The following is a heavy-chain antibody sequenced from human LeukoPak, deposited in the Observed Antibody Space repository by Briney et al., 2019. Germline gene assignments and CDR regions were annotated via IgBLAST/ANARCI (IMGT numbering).Heavy chain of an antibody. V-gene: IGHV3-23*01. D-gene: IGHD2-2*01. CDR3: ARWYCSSTSCYYDY. CDR2: ISGSGGNT. CDR1: RFTFSSYS. Sequence: GGSLRLSCAASRFTFSSYSMNWVRQAPGKGLEWVSAISGSGGNTYYADSVKGRFTISRDNSENTLYLQMNSLRAEDAAFYYCARWYCSSTSCYYDYWGQGTLVTVTS. J-gene: IGHJ4*02.